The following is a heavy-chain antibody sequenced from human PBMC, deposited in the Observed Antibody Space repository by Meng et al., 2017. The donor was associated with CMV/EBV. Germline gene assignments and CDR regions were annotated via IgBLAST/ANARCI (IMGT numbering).Heavy chain of an antibody. CDR2: ISYDGSNK. V-gene: IGHV3-30*04. CDR3: ARDKRYSYGYSGGADY. CDR1: GFNFSSYA. J-gene: IGHJ4*02. Sequence: SGFNFSSYAMHWVRQAPGKGLEWVAVISYDGSNKYYADSVKGRFTISRDNSKNTLYLQMNSLRAEDTAVYYCARDKRYSYGYSGGADYWGQGTLVTVSS. D-gene: IGHD5-18*01.